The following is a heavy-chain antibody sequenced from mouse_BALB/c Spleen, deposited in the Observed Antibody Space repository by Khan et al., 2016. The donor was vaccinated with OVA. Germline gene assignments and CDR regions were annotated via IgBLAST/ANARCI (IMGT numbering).Heavy chain of an antibody. CDR3: ARRTTGYALDY. D-gene: IGHD2-14*01. V-gene: IGHV1-4*01. Sequence: QVQLQQSGAELARPGASVKMSCKASGYTFTSNTMHWVKQRPGQGLEWIGYINPRSGYTDYTQRFKDKATLTAAKASSTAYMQLSSLTSEDSAVYYCARRTTGYALDYWGLGTSVTVSS. J-gene: IGHJ4*01. CDR1: GYTFTSNT. CDR2: INPRSGYT.